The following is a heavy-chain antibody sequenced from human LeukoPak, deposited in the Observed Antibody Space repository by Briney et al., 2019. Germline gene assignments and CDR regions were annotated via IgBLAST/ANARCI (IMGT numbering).Heavy chain of an antibody. V-gene: IGHV1-69*05. Sequence: SVKVSCKASGGTFSSYAISWVRQAPGQGLEWMGRIIPIFGTANYAQKFQGRVTITTDESTSTAYMELSRLRSDDTAFYYCARESSSADAYDFWGHGTMVTVSS. CDR1: GGTFSSYA. D-gene: IGHD6-6*01. CDR2: IIPIFGTA. J-gene: IGHJ3*01. CDR3: ARESSSADAYDF.